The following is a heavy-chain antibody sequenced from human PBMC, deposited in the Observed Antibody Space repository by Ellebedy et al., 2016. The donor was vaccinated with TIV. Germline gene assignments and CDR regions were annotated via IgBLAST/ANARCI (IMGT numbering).Heavy chain of an antibody. V-gene: IGHV3-21*03. CDR1: GVSFSRYR. J-gene: IGHJ4*02. CDR3: ARLADLWFGDIFD. CDR2: ITDSSRT. D-gene: IGHD3-10*01. Sequence: GGSLRLSCAASGVSFSRYRMSWVRQAPGKGLEWVSSITDSSRTFYRDSVKGRFTISRDNAKHSLYLEMSSLRVEDTGVYYCARLADLWFGDIFDWGQGTLVTVSP.